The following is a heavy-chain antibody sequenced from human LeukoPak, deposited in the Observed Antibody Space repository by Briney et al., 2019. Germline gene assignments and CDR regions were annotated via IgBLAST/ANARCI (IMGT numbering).Heavy chain of an antibody. CDR1: GGSFSGYY. D-gene: IGHD3-3*01. J-gene: IGHJ4*02. Sequence: PSETLSLTCAVYGGSFSGYYWSWIRQPPGKGLEWIGEINHSGSTNYNPSLKSRVTISVDTSKNQFSLKLSSVTAADTAVYYCAGGLGGPLFDYWGQGTLVTASS. CDR3: AGGLGGPLFDY. CDR2: INHSGST. V-gene: IGHV4-34*01.